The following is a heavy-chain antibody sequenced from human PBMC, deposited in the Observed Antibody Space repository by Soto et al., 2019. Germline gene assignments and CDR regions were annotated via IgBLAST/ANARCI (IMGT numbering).Heavy chain of an antibody. Sequence: QVQLVQSGAEVKKPGSSVKVSCKASGGTFSSYAISWVRQAPGQGLEWMGGIIPIFGTANYAQKFQGRVTITADESTSTAYMELSSLRSEDTAVYYCARPYCSGGSCPTRESYFGYWGQGTLVTVSS. J-gene: IGHJ4*02. CDR2: IIPIFGTA. CDR1: GGTFSSYA. V-gene: IGHV1-69*01. CDR3: ARPYCSGGSCPTRESYFGY. D-gene: IGHD2-15*01.